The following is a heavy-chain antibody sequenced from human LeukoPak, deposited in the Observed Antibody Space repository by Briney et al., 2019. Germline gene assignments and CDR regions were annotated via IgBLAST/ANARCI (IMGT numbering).Heavy chain of an antibody. J-gene: IGHJ4*02. CDR1: GGSFSDYY. Sequence: SETLSLTCAVYGGSFSDYYWSWIRQPPGKGLEWIGEINHSGSTNYNPSLKSRVTISVDTSKNQFSLKLSSVTAADTAVYYCARVSGSILADYFDYWGQGTLVTVSS. V-gene: IGHV4-34*01. D-gene: IGHD5-12*01. CDR2: INHSGST. CDR3: ARVSGSILADYFDY.